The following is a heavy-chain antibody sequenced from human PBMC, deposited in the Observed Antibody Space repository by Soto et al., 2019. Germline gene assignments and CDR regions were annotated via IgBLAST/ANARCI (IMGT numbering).Heavy chain of an antibody. Sequence: ASVKVSCKASGYTFTAYYIHWVRQAPGQGLEWMGRIDPNSGVTFYAQKFRGRVTLTSDTSTSTAYMDLSGLRSDDTAILFCARGVSTTIHLAWFDPWGQGSPVTVSS. J-gene: IGHJ5*02. CDR3: ARGVSTTIHLAWFDP. V-gene: IGHV1-2*02. CDR2: IDPNSGVT. CDR1: GYTFTAYY. D-gene: IGHD1-26*01.